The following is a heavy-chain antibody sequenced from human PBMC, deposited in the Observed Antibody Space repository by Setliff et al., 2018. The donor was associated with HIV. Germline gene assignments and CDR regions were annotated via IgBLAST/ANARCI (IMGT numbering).Heavy chain of an antibody. CDR1: GYNFANYW. CDR3: ARQPSGFLNPKDSFEF. CDR2: IYPGDSDT. Sequence: GESLKISCKASGYNFANYWIGWVRQRPGKGLEWMGIIYPGDSDTKYSPSFQGQVSISADKSTSTAFLQWISLKASDTATYYCARQPSGFLNPKDSFEFWGQVIRVTV. J-gene: IGHJ3*01. V-gene: IGHV5-51*01.